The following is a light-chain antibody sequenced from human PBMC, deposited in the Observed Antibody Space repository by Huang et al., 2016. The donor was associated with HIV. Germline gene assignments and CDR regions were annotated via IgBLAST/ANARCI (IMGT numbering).Light chain of an antibody. CDR2: GAY. V-gene: IGKV3-11*01. CDR1: QSVSHY. Sequence: IVLTQSPASLSLSPGERATLSCRSSQSVSHYLAWFQHKPGQPPRRLIYGAYRRATDIPASFNGTGSGTDFTLTIISLETEDSAVYYCQESDTWPRLTLGGGTKVEIK. J-gene: IGKJ4*01. CDR3: QESDTWPRLT.